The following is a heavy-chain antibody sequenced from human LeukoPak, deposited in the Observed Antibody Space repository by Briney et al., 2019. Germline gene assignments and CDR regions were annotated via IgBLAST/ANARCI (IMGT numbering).Heavy chain of an antibody. Sequence: SETLSLTCTVSGGSISSYYWDWIRQPPGKGLEWIGSIYHSGRTYYNPSLKSRVTISVDTSKNQFSLKLSSVTAADTAVYYCARSNDYDGSGYYSWDYYYYMDVWGKGTTVTVSS. CDR2: IYHSGRT. CDR1: GGSISSYY. V-gene: IGHV4-38-2*02. J-gene: IGHJ6*03. CDR3: ARSNDYDGSGYYSWDYYYYMDV. D-gene: IGHD3-22*01.